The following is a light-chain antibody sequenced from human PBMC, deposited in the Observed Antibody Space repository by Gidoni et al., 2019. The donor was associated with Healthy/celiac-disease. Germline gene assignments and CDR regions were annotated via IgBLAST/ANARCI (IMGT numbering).Light chain of an antibody. CDR3: QQYNSYSPT. J-gene: IGKJ2*01. V-gene: IGKV1-5*03. Sequence: DIQMTQSPSTLSASVGDRVTITCRASQSISSWLAWYQQKPGKAPKLLIYKASSLESGVPSRFSGSGSGTEFTLTISSLQPDDFATYYCQQYNSYSPTFXHXTKLEIK. CDR2: KAS. CDR1: QSISSW.